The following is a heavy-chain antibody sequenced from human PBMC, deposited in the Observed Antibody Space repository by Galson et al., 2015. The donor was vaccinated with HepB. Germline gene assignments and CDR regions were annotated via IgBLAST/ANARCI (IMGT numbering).Heavy chain of an antibody. Sequence: SVKVSCKASGGTLSNYAINWVRQAPGQGLEWMGGTIPIFGTTDYAQQFQGRVTITADKSTSTAYMELSSLRSEDTAVYYCARAHPESFDFWSGYSHFDYWGQGTLVTVSS. CDR3: ARAHPESFDFWSGYSHFDY. CDR1: GGTLSNYA. D-gene: IGHD3-3*01. CDR2: TIPIFGTT. V-gene: IGHV1-69*06. J-gene: IGHJ4*02.